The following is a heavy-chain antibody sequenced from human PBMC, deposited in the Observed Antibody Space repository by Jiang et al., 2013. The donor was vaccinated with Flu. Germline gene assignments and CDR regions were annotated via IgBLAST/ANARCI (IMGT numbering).Heavy chain of an antibody. J-gene: IGHJ4*02. V-gene: IGHV2-5*02. Sequence: VKPTQTLTLTCTFSGFSLSTSGVGVGWIRQPPGKALEWLALIYWDDDKRYSPSLKSRLTITKDTSKNQVVLTMTNMDPVDTATYYCAHSYGSGIIITGGFLLATWGQGTLVTVSS. D-gene: IGHD3-10*01. CDR1: GFSLSTSGVG. CDR2: IYWDDDK. CDR3: AHSYGSGIIITGGFLLAT.